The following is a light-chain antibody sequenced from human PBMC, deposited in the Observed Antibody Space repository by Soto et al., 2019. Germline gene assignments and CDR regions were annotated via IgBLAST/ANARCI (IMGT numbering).Light chain of an antibody. CDR2: GAS. Sequence: DIVLTQSPGTLSLSPGERATLSCRASQSVSSTYLAWYQQKPGQAPRLLIYGASSRATGIPDRFTGSGSGTDFTLTISRLEPEDFAVYYCQQYNNWPRGYTFGQGTKLEVK. CDR3: QQYNNWPRGYT. CDR1: QSVSSTY. J-gene: IGKJ2*01. V-gene: IGKV3-20*01.